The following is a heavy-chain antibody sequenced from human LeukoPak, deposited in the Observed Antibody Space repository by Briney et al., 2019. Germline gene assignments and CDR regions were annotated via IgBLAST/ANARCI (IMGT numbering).Heavy chain of an antibody. V-gene: IGHV4-4*07. J-gene: IGHJ4*02. CDR3: ARVPVDDFWSGYYVDY. Sequence: SETLSLTCTVSGGSISSYYWSWIRQPAGKGLEWIGRIYTSGSTNYNPSLKSRVTMSVDTSKNQFSLKLSSVTAADTAVYYCARVPVDDFWSGYYVDYWGQGTLVIVSS. CDR2: IYTSGST. CDR1: GGSISSYY. D-gene: IGHD3-3*01.